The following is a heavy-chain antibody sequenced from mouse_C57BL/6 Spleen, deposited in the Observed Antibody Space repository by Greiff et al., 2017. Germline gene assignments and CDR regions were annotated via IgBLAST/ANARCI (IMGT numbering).Heavy chain of an antibody. CDR1: GYAFSSSW. V-gene: IGHV1-82*01. Sequence: VQLQQSGPELVKPGASVKISCKASGYAFSSSWMNWVKQRPGKGLEVNGRLYPGDGDTNYNGKFKGKATLTADKSSSTAYMQLSSLTSEDSAVYFCARQNWDDYFDYWGQGTTLTVSS. D-gene: IGHD4-1*01. CDR2: LYPGDGDT. CDR3: ARQNWDDYFDY. J-gene: IGHJ2*01.